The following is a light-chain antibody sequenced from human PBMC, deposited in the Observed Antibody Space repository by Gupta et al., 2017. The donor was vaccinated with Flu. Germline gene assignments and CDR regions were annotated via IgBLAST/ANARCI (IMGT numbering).Light chain of an antibody. Sequence: DIQMTQSPSSVSASVGDRVTIACRASQDIGNWLAWYQQTPGKAPKLLIYAASNLQSGVPSRISDSESGTGFNLTISSLQPEDFAPYYCQQCDSVPYTFGEGTKIDIK. V-gene: IGKV1-12*01. J-gene: IGKJ2*01. CDR1: QDIGNW. CDR2: AAS. CDR3: QQCDSVPYT.